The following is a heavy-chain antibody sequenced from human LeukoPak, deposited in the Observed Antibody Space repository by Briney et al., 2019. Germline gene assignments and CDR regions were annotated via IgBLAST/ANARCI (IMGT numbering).Heavy chain of an antibody. D-gene: IGHD6-6*01. CDR3: ARSRRYSSSSEFDY. CDR2: ISSSGSTI. Sequence: TGGSLRLSCAASGFTFSSSGMSWVRQAPGKGLEWVSFISSSGSTIDYANSVKGRFTISRDNAKNSLYLQMNSLRAEDTALYYCARSRRYSSSSEFDYWGQGTLVTVSS. CDR1: GFTFSSSG. V-gene: IGHV3-48*04. J-gene: IGHJ4*02.